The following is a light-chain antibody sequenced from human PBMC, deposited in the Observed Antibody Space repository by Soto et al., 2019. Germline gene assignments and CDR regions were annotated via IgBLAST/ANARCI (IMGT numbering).Light chain of an antibody. CDR1: ESLVHSDGNTY. J-gene: IGKJ2*01. CDR2: KIS. Sequence: DIVMTQTPLSSTVTLGQPASISCTSSESLVHSDGNTYLSWLHQRPGQPPRLLIYKISNRFSGVPDRFSGGGAGTDFTLKISRVEAEDVGVYYCMQATPTRFPPYTFGQGTKLEIE. CDR3: MQATPTRFPPYT. V-gene: IGKV2-24*01.